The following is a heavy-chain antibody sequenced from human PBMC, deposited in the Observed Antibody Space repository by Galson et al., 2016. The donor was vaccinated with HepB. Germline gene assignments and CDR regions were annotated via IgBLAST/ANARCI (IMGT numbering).Heavy chain of an antibody. Sequence: SLRLSCAASGFTFSVYAMSWVRQAPGKGLEWISAVRGSGDDTFYADSVKGRFTISRDNSKNTLYLQMSSLRAEDTAVYFCGKRKGIIVAADVVNRAKGGSADAFDIWGQGTMLTVSS. CDR2: VRGSGDDT. V-gene: IGHV3-23*01. D-gene: IGHD1-14*01. J-gene: IGHJ3*02. CDR3: GKRKGIIVAADVVNRAKGGSADAFDI. CDR1: GFTFSVYA.